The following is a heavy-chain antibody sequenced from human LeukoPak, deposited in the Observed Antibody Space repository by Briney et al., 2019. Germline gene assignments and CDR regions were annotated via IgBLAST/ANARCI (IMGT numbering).Heavy chain of an antibody. J-gene: IGHJ4*02. D-gene: IGHD2-21*02. Sequence: GGSLRLSCAASGFTFSSYSMNWVRQAPGKGLEWVSSISSSSSYIYFADSVKGRFTISRDNAKNSLYLQMNSLRAEDTAVYYCARDPYCGGDCYPYFDYWGQGTLVTVSS. V-gene: IGHV3-21*01. CDR2: ISSSSSYI. CDR3: ARDPYCGGDCYPYFDY. CDR1: GFTFSSYS.